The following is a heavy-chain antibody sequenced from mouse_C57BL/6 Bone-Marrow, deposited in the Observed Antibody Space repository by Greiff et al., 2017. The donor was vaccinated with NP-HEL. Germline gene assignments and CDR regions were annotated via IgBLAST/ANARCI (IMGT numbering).Heavy chain of an antibody. CDR3: ARSLALDY. V-gene: IGHV1-4*01. Sequence: VQLQQSGAELARPGASVKMSCKASGYTFTSYTLHWVKQRPGQGLEWIGYINPSSGYTKYNQKFKDKATLTADKSSSTAYMQLSSLTSEDSAVYYCARSLALDYWGQGTTLTVSS. J-gene: IGHJ2*01. D-gene: IGHD6-2*01. CDR2: INPSSGYT. CDR1: GYTFTSYT.